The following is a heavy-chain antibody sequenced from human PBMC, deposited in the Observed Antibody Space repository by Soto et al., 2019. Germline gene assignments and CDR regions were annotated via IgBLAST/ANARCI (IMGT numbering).Heavy chain of an antibody. Sequence: GGSLRLSCGASGFTFSSFTMNWVRQAPGKGLEWVSSISSSTSYIYYADSVKGRFTVSRDNAKNSLFLQMNSLRAEDTALYYCARTFKWVVPAALAPERPEVLNYNSYYAMDVWGRGTTVTVSS. CDR3: ARTFKWVVPAALAPERPEVLNYNSYYAMDV. D-gene: IGHD2-2*01. V-gene: IGHV3-21*06. CDR1: GFTFSSFT. J-gene: IGHJ6*02. CDR2: ISSSTSYI.